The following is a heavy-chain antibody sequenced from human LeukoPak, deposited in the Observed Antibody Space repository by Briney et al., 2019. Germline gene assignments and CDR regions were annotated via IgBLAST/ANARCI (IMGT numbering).Heavy chain of an antibody. CDR2: IYYSGST. CDR1: GGSISSYY. Sequence: SETLSLTCIVSGGSISSYYWSWIRQPPGKGLEWIGYIYYSGSTNYSPSLKSRVAISVDTSKNQFSLKLSSVTAADTAVYYCASGVDFDYWGQGTLVTVSS. V-gene: IGHV4-59*01. CDR3: ASGVDFDY. D-gene: IGHD2-2*01. J-gene: IGHJ4*02.